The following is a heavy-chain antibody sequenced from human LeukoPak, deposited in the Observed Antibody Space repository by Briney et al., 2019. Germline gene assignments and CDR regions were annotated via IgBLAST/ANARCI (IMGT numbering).Heavy chain of an antibody. Sequence: GGSLRLSCAASGFTFSSYGMHWVRQAPGKGLEWVAFIRYDGSNKYYADSVKGRFAISRDNSKNTLYLQMNSLRAEDTAVYYCAKDVGTAALFVWYFDLWGRGTLVTVSS. CDR3: AKDVGTAALFVWYFDL. CDR2: IRYDGSNK. CDR1: GFTFSSYG. J-gene: IGHJ2*01. D-gene: IGHD6-13*01. V-gene: IGHV3-30*02.